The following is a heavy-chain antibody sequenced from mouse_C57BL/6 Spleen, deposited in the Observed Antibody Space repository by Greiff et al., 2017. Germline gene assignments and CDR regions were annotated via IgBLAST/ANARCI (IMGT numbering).Heavy chain of an antibody. J-gene: IGHJ4*01. D-gene: IGHD1-1*01. CDR3: ARTSIYYYGSSFYAMDY. Sequence: QVQLQQPGAELVKPGASVKMSCKASGYTFTSYWITWVKQRPGQGLEWIGDIYPGSGSTNYNEKFKSKATLTVDTSSSTAYMQLSSLTSEDSAVQYCARTSIYYYGSSFYAMDYWGQGTSVTVSS. CDR2: IYPGSGST. CDR1: GYTFTSYW. V-gene: IGHV1-55*01.